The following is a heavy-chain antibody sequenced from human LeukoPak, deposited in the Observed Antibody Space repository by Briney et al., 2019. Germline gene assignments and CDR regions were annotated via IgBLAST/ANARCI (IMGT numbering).Heavy chain of an antibody. CDR1: GFTFSSYS. CDR2: ISSSSSYI. CDR3: ARDGDGSGMDV. Sequence: GGSLRLSCAASGFTFSSYSMNWVRQAPGKGLELVSSISSSSSYIYYADSVKGRFTISRDNAKNSLYLQMNSLRAEDTAVYYCARDGDGSGMDVWGQGTTVTVSS. J-gene: IGHJ6*02. D-gene: IGHD5-24*01. V-gene: IGHV3-21*01.